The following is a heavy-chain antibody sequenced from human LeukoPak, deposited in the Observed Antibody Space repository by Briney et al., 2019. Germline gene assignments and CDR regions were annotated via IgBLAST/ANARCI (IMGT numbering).Heavy chain of an antibody. V-gene: IGHV4-31*03. Sequence: SQTLSLTCTVSGGSISSGGYYWSWIRQHPGKGLEWIGYIYYSGSTYYNPSLKSRVTISVDTSKNHFSLKLSSVTAADTAVYYCAARGVSSSAFDFWGQGTMVTVSS. CDR3: AARGVSSSAFDF. CDR1: GGSISSGGYY. CDR2: IYYSGST. D-gene: IGHD3-10*01. J-gene: IGHJ3*01.